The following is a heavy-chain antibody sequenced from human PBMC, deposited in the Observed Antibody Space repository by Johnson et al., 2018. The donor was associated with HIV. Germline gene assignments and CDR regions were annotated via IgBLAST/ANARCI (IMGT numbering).Heavy chain of an antibody. D-gene: IGHD3-9*01. CDR3: ARDGDDGDEADDTKGAFDI. J-gene: IGHJ3*02. V-gene: IGHV3-30*03. CDR2: ISYDGSNK. Sequence: QVQLVESGGGVVQPGRSLRLSCAASGFTFSSYGMHWVRQAPGKGLEWVAVISYDGSNKYYADSVKGRFTISRDNSKNTLYLQMNSLRAEDTALYYCARDGDDGDEADDTKGAFDIWGQGTMVTVSS. CDR1: GFTFSSYG.